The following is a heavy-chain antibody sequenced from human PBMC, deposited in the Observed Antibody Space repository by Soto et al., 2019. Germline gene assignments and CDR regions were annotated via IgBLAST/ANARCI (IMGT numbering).Heavy chain of an antibody. J-gene: IGHJ5*01. CDR1: GVSISSKNYY. CDR2: IYYTGTT. V-gene: IGHV4-30-4*01. D-gene: IGHD4-17*01. CDR3: ATVPHDYGRNWVDS. Sequence: SETLSRTCSVSGVSISSKNYYWSWIRQPPGKGLEWIGYIYYTGTTHYNPSVKSRVTISLDTSKDQFSLNLSSVTAADTAIYYCATVPHDYGRNWVDSWGQGTLVTVSS.